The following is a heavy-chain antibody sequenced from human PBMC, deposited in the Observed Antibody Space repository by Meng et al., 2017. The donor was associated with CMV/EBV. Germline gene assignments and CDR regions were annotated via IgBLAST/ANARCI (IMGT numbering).Heavy chain of an antibody. CDR1: GGSISSGGSS. CDR2: IYYNEGT. J-gene: IGHJ4*02. CDR3: ARNGRYSYGLDY. V-gene: IGHV4-31*02. D-gene: IGHD5-18*01. Sequence: VYGGSISSGGSSWGWLRKHPGKGLEWIGYIYYNEGTYYNPSLKSRVTISVDTSKNQFSLKLGSVTAADTAVYYCARNGRYSYGLDYWGQGTLVTVSS.